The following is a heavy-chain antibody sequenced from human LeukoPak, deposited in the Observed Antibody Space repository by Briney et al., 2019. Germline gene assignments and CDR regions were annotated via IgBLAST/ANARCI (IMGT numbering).Heavy chain of an antibody. Sequence: SETLSLTCTVSGGSTSSSSYYWGWIRQPPGKGLEWIGSIYYSGSTYYNPSLKSRVTISVDTSKNQFSLKLSSVTAADTAVYYCARSHYDSSGYYAHFDYWGQGTLVTVSS. V-gene: IGHV4-39*01. CDR2: IYYSGST. CDR3: ARSHYDSSGYYAHFDY. D-gene: IGHD3-22*01. CDR1: GGSTSSSSYY. J-gene: IGHJ4*02.